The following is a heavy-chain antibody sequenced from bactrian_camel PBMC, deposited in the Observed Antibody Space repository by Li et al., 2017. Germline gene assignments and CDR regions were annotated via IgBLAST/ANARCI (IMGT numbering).Heavy chain of an antibody. CDR3: AAGWSFGVGTLLRRHYNY. V-gene: IGHV3S40*01. CDR2: ISSLGGSNT. J-gene: IGHJ4*01. CDR1: TYNSPC. D-gene: IGHD3*01. Sequence: VQLVESGGGSVQAGGSLRLSCVYTYNSPCMAWFRQAPGKGLEWVSSISSLGGSNTYYADSVKGRFTISQDNAKNMVHLQVNSLKAEDTAMYYCAAGWSFGVGTLLRRHYNYWGQGTQVTVS.